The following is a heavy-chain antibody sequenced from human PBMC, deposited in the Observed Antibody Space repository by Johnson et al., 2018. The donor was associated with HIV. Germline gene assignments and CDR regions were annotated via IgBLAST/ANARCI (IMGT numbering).Heavy chain of an antibody. D-gene: IGHD3-22*01. CDR3: AKDITMIRAGAFDI. CDR1: GFTFSSYA. Sequence: VQLVESGGGLVQPGRSLRLSCAASGFTFSSYAMHWVRQAPGKGLEWVAVISYDGSNKYYADSVKGRFTISRDNSKNTLYLQMNSLRAEDTAVYYCAKDITMIRAGAFDIWGQGTMVTVSS. CDR2: ISYDGSNK. J-gene: IGHJ3*02. V-gene: IGHV3-30*04.